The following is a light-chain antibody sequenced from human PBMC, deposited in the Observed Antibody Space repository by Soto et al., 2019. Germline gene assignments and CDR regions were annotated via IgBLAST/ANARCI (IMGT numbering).Light chain of an antibody. V-gene: IGLV2-23*02. CDR3: CSYASSSTYV. CDR1: SSDVGSYNL. CDR2: EVT. Sequence: QSVLTQPASVSGSPGQSITISCTGTSSDVGSYNLVSWYQQHPGKAPKLMIYEVTKRPSGVSDRFSGSKSGNTASLPISGLQAEDEADYYCCSYASSSTYVFGTGTKLTVL. J-gene: IGLJ1*01.